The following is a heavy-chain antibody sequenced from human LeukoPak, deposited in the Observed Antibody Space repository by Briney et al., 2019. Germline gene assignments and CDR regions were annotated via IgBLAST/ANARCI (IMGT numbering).Heavy chain of an antibody. CDR2: IYYSGST. J-gene: IGHJ4*02. D-gene: IGHD2/OR15-2a*01. V-gene: IGHV4-34*01. CDR3: AREYYRPHFDY. Sequence: SETLSLTCAVYGGSFSGYNWSWIRQPPGKGLEWIGSIYYSGSTYYNPSLKSRVTISVDTSKNQFSLKLSSVTAADTAVYYCAREYYRPHFDYWGQGTLVTVSS. CDR1: GGSFSGYN.